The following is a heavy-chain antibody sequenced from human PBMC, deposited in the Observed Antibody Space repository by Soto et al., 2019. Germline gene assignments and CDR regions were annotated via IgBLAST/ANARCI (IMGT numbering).Heavy chain of an antibody. CDR3: AREIRAYYYDSSGYYQTDALDI. D-gene: IGHD3-22*01. Sequence: SVKVSCKASGGTFSSYAISWVRQAPGQGLEWMGGIIPIFGTANYAQKFQGRLTITADESTRTAYMELSSLRSEDTAVYYCAREIRAYYYDSSGYYQTDALDIWGQGIRVNV. CDR2: IIPIFGTA. CDR1: GGTFSSYA. V-gene: IGHV1-69*13. J-gene: IGHJ3*02.